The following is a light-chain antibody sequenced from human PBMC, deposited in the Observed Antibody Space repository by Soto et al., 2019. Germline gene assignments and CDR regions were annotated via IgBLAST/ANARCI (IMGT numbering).Light chain of an antibody. V-gene: IGKV3-11*01. J-gene: IGKJ5*01. CDR2: DAS. Sequence: EVVLTQSPATLYLSPGEKDTLSCRASQRVAGSLAWDQHKPGQPPRPLIYDASTRAAGIPARFSGSGSGTDFTLTVSSLEPEDFAVYYCQQRSTRITFGQGTRLE. CDR3: QQRSTRIT. CDR1: QRVAGS.